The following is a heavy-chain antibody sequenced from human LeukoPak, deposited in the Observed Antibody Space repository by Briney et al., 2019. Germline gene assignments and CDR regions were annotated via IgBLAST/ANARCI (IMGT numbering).Heavy chain of an antibody. J-gene: IGHJ3*02. CDR1: GFTFSTYA. CDR3: ARDRTVLRFLEWFPQGAFDI. V-gene: IGHV3-23*01. Sequence: TGGSLRLSCAASGFTFSTYAMTWVRQAPGKGLEWVSAISDSGGSTYYADSVKGRFTISRDNAKNSLYLQMNSLRAEDTAVYYCARDRTVLRFLEWFPQGAFDIWGQGTMVTVSS. D-gene: IGHD3-3*01. CDR2: ISDSGGST.